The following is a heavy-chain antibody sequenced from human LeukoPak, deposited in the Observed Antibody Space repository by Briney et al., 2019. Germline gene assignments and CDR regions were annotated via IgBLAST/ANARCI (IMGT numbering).Heavy chain of an antibody. V-gene: IGHV4-59*08. CDR1: GGSISSYY. D-gene: IGHD3-22*01. CDR2: IFYSGST. CDR3: ARGDYDSSGYYGDAFDI. J-gene: IGHJ3*02. Sequence: NPSETLSLTCTVSGGSISSYYWSWIRQPPGKGLEWIGYIFYSGSTNYNPSLKSRVTISVDTSKNQFSLKLSSVTAADTAVYYCARGDYDSSGYYGDAFDIWGQGTMVTVSS.